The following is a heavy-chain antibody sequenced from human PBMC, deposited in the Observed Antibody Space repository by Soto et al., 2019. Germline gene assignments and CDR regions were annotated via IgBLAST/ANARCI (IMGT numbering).Heavy chain of an antibody. CDR2: IYYSGST. D-gene: IGHD2-15*01. CDR1: GGSISSYY. Sequence: SETLSLTCTVSGGSISSYYWSWIRQPPGKGLEWIGYIYYSGSTNYNPSLKSRVTISVDTSKNQFSLKLSSVTAADTAVYYCAAGLGYCSGGSCYSSFDYWGQGTLVTVSS. V-gene: IGHV4-59*08. J-gene: IGHJ4*02. CDR3: AAGLGYCSGGSCYSSFDY.